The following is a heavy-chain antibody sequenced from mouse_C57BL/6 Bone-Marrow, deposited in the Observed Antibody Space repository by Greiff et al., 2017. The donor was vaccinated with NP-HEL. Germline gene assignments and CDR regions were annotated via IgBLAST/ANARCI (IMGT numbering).Heavy chain of an antibody. V-gene: IGHV1-81*01. Sequence: QVQLQQSGAELARPGASVKLSCKASGYTFTSYGISWVKQRTGQGLEWIGEIYPRSGNTYYNEKFKGKATLTADKSSSTAYMELRSLTSEDSAVYFCARRATTVPYWYFDVWGTGTTVTVSS. D-gene: IGHD1-1*01. CDR1: GYTFTSYG. CDR2: IYPRSGNT. CDR3: ARRATTVPYWYFDV. J-gene: IGHJ1*03.